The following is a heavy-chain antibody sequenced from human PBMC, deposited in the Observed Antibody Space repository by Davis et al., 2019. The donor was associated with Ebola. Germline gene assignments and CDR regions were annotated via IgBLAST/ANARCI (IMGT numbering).Heavy chain of an antibody. V-gene: IGHV3-23*01. J-gene: IGHJ6*03. D-gene: IGHD3-22*01. Sequence: LTCAASGFMFSNYAMNWVRQAPGKGLEWVSGISGNGRATYYADSVKGRFTISRDNSMNTLYLQMDSLRAEDTAVYYGVGDSSGYNYERMYYTYYMDVWGKGTTVTVSS. CDR2: ISGNGRAT. CDR3: VGDSSGYNYERMYYTYYMDV. CDR1: GFMFSNYA.